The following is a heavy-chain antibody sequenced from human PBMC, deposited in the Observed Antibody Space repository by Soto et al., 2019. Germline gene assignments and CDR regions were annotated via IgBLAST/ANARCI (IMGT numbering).Heavy chain of an antibody. V-gene: IGHV6-1*01. CDR2: TYYRSKWYN. D-gene: IGHD2-2*01. CDR3: ATRVGCSSTSCYDYYYMDV. CDR1: GDSVSSNSAA. Sequence: SQTLSLTCAISGDSVSSNSAAWNWIRQSPSRGLEWLGRTYYRSKWYNDYAVSVKSRITINPDTSKNQFSLQLNSVTPEDTAVYYCATRVGCSSTSCYDYYYMDVWGNGTTVTVSS. J-gene: IGHJ6*03.